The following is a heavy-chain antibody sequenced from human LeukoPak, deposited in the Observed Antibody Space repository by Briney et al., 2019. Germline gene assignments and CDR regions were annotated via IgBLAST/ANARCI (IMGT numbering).Heavy chain of an antibody. CDR2: ISGSGGST. Sequence: GGSLRLSCAASGFTFSTYWMHWVRQAPGKGLEWVSAISGSGGSTYYADSVKGRFTISRDNSKNTLYLQMNSLRAEDTAVYYCAKDRSGERYGAFDIWGQGTMVTVSS. D-gene: IGHD7-27*01. CDR3: AKDRSGERYGAFDI. CDR1: GFTFSTYW. V-gene: IGHV3-23*01. J-gene: IGHJ3*02.